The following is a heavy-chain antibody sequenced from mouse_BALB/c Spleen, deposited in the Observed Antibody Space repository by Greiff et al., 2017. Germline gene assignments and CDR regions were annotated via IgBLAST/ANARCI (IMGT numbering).Heavy chain of an antibody. V-gene: IGHV1-76*01. CDR2: IYPGSGNT. CDR3: ARWSGYAMDY. J-gene: IGHJ4*01. CDR1: GYTFTDYY. Sequence: VQLQQSGAELARPGASVKLSCKASGYTFTDYYINWVKQRTGQGLEWIGEIYPGSGNTYYNEKFKGKATFTADTSSNTAYMQLSSLTSEDSAVYYCARWSGYAMDYWGQGTSVTVSS.